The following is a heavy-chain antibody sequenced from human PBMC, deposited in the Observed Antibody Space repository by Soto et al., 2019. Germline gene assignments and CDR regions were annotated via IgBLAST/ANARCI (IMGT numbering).Heavy chain of an antibody. CDR3: ATQGFYRMGV. J-gene: IGHJ6*02. Sequence: QVQLQESGPGLVQPSGTLSLTCAVSGDSITGDNWWSWVRQPPGKGLEWIGEIHHSGATNYNPSLKSRVAISVDKSKNQCSLKLNSVTAAATAMFYCATQGFYRMGVWGRGTTVTVSS. CDR2: IHHSGAT. V-gene: IGHV4-4*02. CDR1: GDSITGDNW.